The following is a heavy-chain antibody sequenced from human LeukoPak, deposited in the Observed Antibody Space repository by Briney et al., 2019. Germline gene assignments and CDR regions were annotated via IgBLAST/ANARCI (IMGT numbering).Heavy chain of an antibody. CDR1: GFTVSSNY. V-gene: IGHV3-23*01. CDR2: ISGSGGST. J-gene: IGHJ4*02. D-gene: IGHD3-3*01. CDR3: AKEAGGEGYYDFWSGYHSYYFDY. Sequence: GGSLRLSCAASGFTVSSNYMSWVRQAPGKGLEWVSAISGSGGSTYYADSVKGRFTISRDNSKNTLYLQMNSLRAEDTAVYYCAKEAGGEGYYDFWSGYHSYYFDYWGQGTLVTVSS.